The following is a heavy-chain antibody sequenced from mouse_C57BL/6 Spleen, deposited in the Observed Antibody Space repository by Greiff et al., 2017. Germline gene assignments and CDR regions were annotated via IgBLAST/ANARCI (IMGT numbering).Heavy chain of an antibody. J-gene: IGHJ4*01. V-gene: IGHV1-61*01. Sequence: QVQLQQPGAELVRPGSSVKLSCKASGYTFTSYWMDWVKQRPGQGLEWIGNIYPSDSGTHYNQKFKDKATLTVDKSSSTAYMQLSSLTSEDSAVYYCARSGSHYDMDYWGQGTSVTVSS. CDR2: IYPSDSGT. CDR1: GYTFTSYW. D-gene: IGHD3-1*01. CDR3: ARSGSHYDMDY.